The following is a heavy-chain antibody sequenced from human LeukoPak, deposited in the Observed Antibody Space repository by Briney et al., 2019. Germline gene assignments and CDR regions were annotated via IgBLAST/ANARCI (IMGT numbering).Heavy chain of an antibody. CDR1: GYTFSGYY. CDR2: INPNSGAT. J-gene: IGHJ4*02. CDR3: ARVRRYYDILSKSFDY. V-gene: IGHV1-2*02. Sequence: ASVKVSCKASGYTFSGYYMHWVRQAPGQGLEWMGWINPNSGATNYAQKFQDRVTMTRDTSITTVYMELSRLRSDDTAVYYCARVRRYYDILSKSFDYWGQGTLVTVSS. D-gene: IGHD3-9*01.